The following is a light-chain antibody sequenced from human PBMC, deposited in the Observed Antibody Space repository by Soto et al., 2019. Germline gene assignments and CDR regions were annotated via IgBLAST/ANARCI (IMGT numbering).Light chain of an antibody. V-gene: IGKV1-9*01. J-gene: IGKJ3*01. Sequence: DIQMTQSPSSLSASVGDRVTITCRASQDINYYLAWYQQKPGTAPTLLVYAASTLQSGVPSRFSGSGSATDFTLTISSLQPEDFATYYCQQLDSYPRTFGPGTKVDIK. CDR2: AAS. CDR3: QQLDSYPRT. CDR1: QDINYY.